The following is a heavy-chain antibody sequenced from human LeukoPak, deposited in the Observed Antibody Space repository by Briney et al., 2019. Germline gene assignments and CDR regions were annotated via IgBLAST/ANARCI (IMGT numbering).Heavy chain of an antibody. Sequence: GGSLRLPCAASGFTFSSYSMNWVRQAPGKGLEWVSSISSSSSYIYYADSVKGRFTISRDNAKNSLYLQMNSLRAEDTAVYYCAREAGGQWLVNFDYWGQGTLVTVSS. J-gene: IGHJ4*02. CDR1: GFTFSSYS. V-gene: IGHV3-21*01. D-gene: IGHD6-19*01. CDR3: AREAGGQWLVNFDY. CDR2: ISSSSSYI.